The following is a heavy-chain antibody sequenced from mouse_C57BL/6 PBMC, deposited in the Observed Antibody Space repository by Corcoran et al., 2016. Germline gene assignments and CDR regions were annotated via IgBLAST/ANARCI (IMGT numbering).Heavy chain of an antibody. J-gene: IGHJ4*01. V-gene: IGHV1-84*01. CDR2: IYPGSGNT. CDR3: ARQQIYYGNPYAMDY. CDR1: GYTFTDYY. Sequence: QIQLQQSGPELVKPGASVKISCTASGYTFTDYYINWVQQGPGQGLEWIGGIYPGSGNTKYNEKFKGKAPLTVDTSSSTAYMQLSSLTSEDSAVYFCARQQIYYGNPYAMDYWGQGTSVTVSS. D-gene: IGHD2-1*01.